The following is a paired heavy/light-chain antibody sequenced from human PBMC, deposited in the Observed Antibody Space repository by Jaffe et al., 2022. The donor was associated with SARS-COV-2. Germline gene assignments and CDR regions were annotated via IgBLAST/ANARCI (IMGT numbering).Heavy chain of an antibody. CDR3: ARPQWLGLYDAFNI. Sequence: QVQLVQSGAEVKKPGASVKVSCKASGYTFGSYAMHWVRQAPGQRLEWMGWISGGKGNTKYSQKFQGRVTITRDTSANTAYMELSSLRSEDTAVYYCARPQWLGLYDAFNIWGQGTMVTVSS. CDR1: GYTFGSYA. D-gene: IGHD6-19*01. V-gene: IGHV1-3*01. CDR2: ISGGKGNT. J-gene: IGHJ3*02.
Light chain of an antibody. V-gene: IGLV1-44*01. CDR3: AAWDDSLNGYVV. Sequence: QSVLTQPPSASGTPGQRVTISCSGSNSNIGSNTVNWYQQLPGTAPKLLIYSNNQRPSGVPDRFSGSKSGTSASLAISGLQSEDEADYYCAAWDDSLNGYVVFGGGTKLTVL. CDR2: SNN. CDR1: NSNIGSNT. J-gene: IGLJ2*01.